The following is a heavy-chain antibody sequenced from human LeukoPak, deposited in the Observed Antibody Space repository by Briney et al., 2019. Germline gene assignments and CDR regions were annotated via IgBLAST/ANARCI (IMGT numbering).Heavy chain of an antibody. CDR3: ARVRGSCSGGSCYGNWFDP. CDR2: IYHSGST. Sequence: SETLSLTCTVSGYSISNGYYWGWIRQPPGKGLEWHGNIYHSGSTYYNPSLKSRLTISVDTSKNQFSLKLSSVTAPDTAVYYCARVRGSCSGGSCYGNWFDPWGQGTLVTVSS. CDR1: GYSISNGYY. D-gene: IGHD2-15*01. J-gene: IGHJ5*02. V-gene: IGHV4-38-2*02.